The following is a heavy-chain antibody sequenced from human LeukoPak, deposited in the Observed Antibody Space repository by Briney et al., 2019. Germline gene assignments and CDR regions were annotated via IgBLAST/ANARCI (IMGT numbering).Heavy chain of an antibody. Sequence: GGSLRLSRAASGFTFDDYAMHWVRQAPGKGLEWVSGINWNGGSTGYADSVKGRFTISRDNAKNSLYLQMNSLRAEDTALYYCARAGLYNWNYEGTAYFDYWGQGTLVTVSS. J-gene: IGHJ4*02. CDR2: INWNGGST. V-gene: IGHV3-20*04. CDR1: GFTFDDYA. D-gene: IGHD1-7*01. CDR3: ARAGLYNWNYEGTAYFDY.